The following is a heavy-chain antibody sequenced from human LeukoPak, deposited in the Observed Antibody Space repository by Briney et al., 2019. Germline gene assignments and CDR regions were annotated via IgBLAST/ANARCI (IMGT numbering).Heavy chain of an antibody. V-gene: IGHV4-59*08. D-gene: IGHD3-22*01. J-gene: IGHJ4*02. CDR3: AKLHSSGYLDY. CDR2: MYKSGSSGST. CDR1: GGPISSYY. Sequence: SETLSLTCTVSGGPISSYYWSWIRQPPGKGLEWIGYMYKSGSSGSTSYNPSLKSRVTISVDTSKNQFSLKLSSVTAADTAVYFCAKLHSSGYLDYWGQGTLVTVSS.